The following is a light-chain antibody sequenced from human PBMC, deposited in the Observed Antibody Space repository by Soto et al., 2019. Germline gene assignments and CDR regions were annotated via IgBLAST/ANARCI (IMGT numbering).Light chain of an antibody. CDR1: QTVSGNS. V-gene: IGKV3-20*01. CDR3: HQYHSPPQT. CDR2: GAS. J-gene: IGKJ2*01. Sequence: EIVLTQSPGTLSLSPGERASLSFRATQTVSGNSLAWYQQKPGQAPKLLIHGASTRATGIPDRFSGSGSGTDFTLSISRLEPEDFAVYYCHQYHSPPQTFGQGTKVDIK.